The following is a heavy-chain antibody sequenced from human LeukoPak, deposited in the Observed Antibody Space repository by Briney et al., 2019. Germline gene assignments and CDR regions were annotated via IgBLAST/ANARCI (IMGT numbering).Heavy chain of an antibody. V-gene: IGHV3-48*01. D-gene: IGHD3-22*01. CDR1: GFTFSSYS. CDR2: ISSSSSTI. J-gene: IGHJ4*02. Sequence: GGSLRLSCAASGFTFSSYSMNWVRQAPGKGLEWVSYISSSSSTIYYADSVKGRFTISRDNAKNSLYLQMNSLRAEDTAVYYCARDGRTYYYDSSGYPGGNYFDYWGQGTLVTVSS. CDR3: ARDGRTYYYDSSGYPGGNYFDY.